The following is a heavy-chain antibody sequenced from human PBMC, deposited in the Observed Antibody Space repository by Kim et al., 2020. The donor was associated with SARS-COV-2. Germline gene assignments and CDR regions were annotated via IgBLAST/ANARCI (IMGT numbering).Heavy chain of an antibody. D-gene: IGHD3-10*01. CDR2: IYYSGNT. CDR1: GGSISSGGYY. J-gene: IGHJ4*02. CDR3: ARDVGGSGHY. Sequence: SETLSLTCTVSGGSISSGGYYWNWIRQHPGKGLEWIGYIYYSGNTYYNPSLKSRVTISLDTSKNQFSLRLISVTAADTAVYYCARDVGGSGHYWGQGTLVTVSS. V-gene: IGHV4-31*03.